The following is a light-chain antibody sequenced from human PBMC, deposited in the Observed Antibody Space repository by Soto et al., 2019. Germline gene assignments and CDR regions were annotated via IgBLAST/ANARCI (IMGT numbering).Light chain of an antibody. CDR3: CSYVGSSILM. J-gene: IGLJ3*02. CDR2: EVN. CDR1: NSDVGLYNL. Sequence: QSALTQPASVSGSPGQSITISCTGTNSDVGLYNLVSWYQQLPGKAPKLIIYEVNERPSGISDRFSGSKSGNTASLTISGLEDDEEADYYCCSYVGSSILMFGGGTKLTVL. V-gene: IGLV2-23*02.